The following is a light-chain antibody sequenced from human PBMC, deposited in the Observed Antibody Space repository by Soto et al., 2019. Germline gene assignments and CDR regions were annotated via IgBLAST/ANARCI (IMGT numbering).Light chain of an antibody. V-gene: IGLV1-44*01. CDR2: VTD. CDR1: TSNIGENT. Sequence: QSVLTQPPSVSGTLGQGVTISCSGSTSNIGENTVGWFQQLPVTAPKVLIYVTDKRPSGVPDRFSGSKSGTSAYLAISGLQSEDEADYYCAAWDGSLNGHVFGTGTKLTVL. CDR3: AAWDGSLNGHV. J-gene: IGLJ1*01.